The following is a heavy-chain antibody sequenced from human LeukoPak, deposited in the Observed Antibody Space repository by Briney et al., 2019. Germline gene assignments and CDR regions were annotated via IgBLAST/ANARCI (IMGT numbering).Heavy chain of an antibody. CDR2: IFYDGSDK. J-gene: IGHJ4*02. Sequence: SGGSLRLSCAASGFTFSSHAMHWVRQAPGKGLEWVAVIFYDGSDKYNADSVKGRFTISRDNSKNTLYLQMNSLRAEDTAVYYCAKRADSAWYYLDYWGQGTLVTVSS. V-gene: IGHV3-30*18. D-gene: IGHD6-19*01. CDR3: AKRADSAWYYLDY. CDR1: GFTFSSHA.